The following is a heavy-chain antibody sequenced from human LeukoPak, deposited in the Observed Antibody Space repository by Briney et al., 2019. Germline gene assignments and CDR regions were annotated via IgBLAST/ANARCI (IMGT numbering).Heavy chain of an antibody. J-gene: IGHJ4*02. CDR1: GYTFTGYY. CDR2: INPNSGGT. V-gene: IGHV1-2*02. Sequence: ASVKVSCKASGYTFTGYYMHWVRQAPGQGLEWMGWINPNSGGTNYAQKFQGRVTMTTDTSTSTAYMELRSLRSDDTAVYYCARDSVSSVVVIIPYTYWGQGTLVTVSS. D-gene: IGHD3-22*01. CDR3: ARDSVSSVVVIIPYTY.